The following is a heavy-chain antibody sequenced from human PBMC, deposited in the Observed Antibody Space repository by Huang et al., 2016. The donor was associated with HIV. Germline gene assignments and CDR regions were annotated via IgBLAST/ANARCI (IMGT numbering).Heavy chain of an antibody. CDR2: MYYSGST. CDR1: GVSINSRTYY. CDR3: ARHAGTSRRYYFDF. J-gene: IGHJ4*02. V-gene: IGHV4-39*01. D-gene: IGHD2-2*01. Sequence: QVQLQESGPGLVRPSETLSLTCIVSGVSINSRTYYWGWIRQPPGRGLEWLGSMYYSGSTYCNPSLKSRVTMSIDTSKNEFSLKLGSVTAADTAVYYCARHAGTSRRYYFDFWGRGTLVTVSS.